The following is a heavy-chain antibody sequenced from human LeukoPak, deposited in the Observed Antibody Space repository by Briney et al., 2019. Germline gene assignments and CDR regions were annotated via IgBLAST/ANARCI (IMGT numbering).Heavy chain of an antibody. CDR2: ISYSGST. J-gene: IGHJ5*02. CDR1: GGSISSYY. D-gene: IGHD1-14*01. CDR3: ASLVPPGWFDP. Sequence: SETLSLTCTVSGGSISSYYWTWIRQPPGKGLEWIGYISYSGSTNYNPSLKSRVTIAVDTSKNQFSLKLSSVTATDTAVYYCASLVPPGWFDPWGQGTLVTVSS. V-gene: IGHV4-59*08.